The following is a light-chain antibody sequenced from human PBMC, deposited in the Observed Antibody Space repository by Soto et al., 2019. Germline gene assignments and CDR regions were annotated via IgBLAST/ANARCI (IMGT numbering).Light chain of an antibody. CDR3: QQYGSTPPT. CDR1: ESVSNNY. V-gene: IGKV3-20*01. CDR2: GVS. Sequence: EIVLTQSTGTLSLSPGERATLSCRASESVSNNYLAWYQRKPGQAPRLLIYGVSYRAPDIPYRFSGSGSGTDFTLTIARLEAEDFAVYICQQYGSTPPTFGLGTKVEI. J-gene: IGKJ1*01.